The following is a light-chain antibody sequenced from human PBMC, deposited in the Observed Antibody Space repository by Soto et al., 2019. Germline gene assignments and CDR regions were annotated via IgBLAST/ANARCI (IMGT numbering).Light chain of an antibody. J-gene: IGLJ1*01. Sequence: QSVLTQPPSVSAAPGQKVTISCSGSSPNIGKNYVSWYLHLPGTAPKFLIYDNDVRASGIPDRFSGSKSGTSATLGITGFQTGDEADYYCGSWDSSLSAYVFGTGTKVTVL. V-gene: IGLV1-51*01. CDR2: DND. CDR3: GSWDSSLSAYV. CDR1: SPNIGKNY.